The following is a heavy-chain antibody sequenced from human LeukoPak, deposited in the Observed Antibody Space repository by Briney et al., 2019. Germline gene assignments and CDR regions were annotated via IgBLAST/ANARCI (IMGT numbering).Heavy chain of an antibody. D-gene: IGHD6-19*01. Sequence: GGSLRLSCAASGFTFSTYSMNWVRQAPGKGLEWVSYISSRSGTIYYADSVKGRFTISRDNAKNSLYLQMNSLRAEDTAVYYCARDLIAVAGTHSFDYWGQGTLVTVSS. CDR2: ISSRSGTI. J-gene: IGHJ4*02. CDR1: GFTFSTYS. V-gene: IGHV3-48*04. CDR3: ARDLIAVAGTHSFDY.